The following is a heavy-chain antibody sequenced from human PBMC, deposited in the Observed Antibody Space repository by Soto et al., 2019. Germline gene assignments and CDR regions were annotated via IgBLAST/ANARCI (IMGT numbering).Heavy chain of an antibody. V-gene: IGHV3-23*01. J-gene: IGHJ4*02. D-gene: IGHD2-15*01. CDR2: ITFRGDYT. Sequence: EVQLLESGGGLVQPGGSLRLSCAASGFTFSSFAMSWVRQAPGKGLEWLAAITFRGDYTYYADSVKGRFTLSRDNSRNRLDLEMNSLQVEDTAIYYCAKRGSMGGFDTWGQGTLLTVSS. CDR1: GFTFSSFA. CDR3: AKRGSMGGFDT.